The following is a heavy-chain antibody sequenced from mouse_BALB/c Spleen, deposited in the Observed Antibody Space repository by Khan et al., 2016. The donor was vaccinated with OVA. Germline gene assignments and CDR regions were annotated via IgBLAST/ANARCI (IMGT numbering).Heavy chain of an antibody. CDR1: GYTFTTYW. V-gene: IGHV1-7*01. Sequence: QVQLKQSGAELAKPGASVKMSCKASGYTFTTYWMHWVKQRPGQGLEWIGYINPTSGYTDYNDKFKDRATLSADNSSSTAYMQLNSLTSEDSAVYYCTRDRIDYWGQGTTLTASS. CDR2: INPTSGYT. CDR3: TRDRIDY. J-gene: IGHJ2*01.